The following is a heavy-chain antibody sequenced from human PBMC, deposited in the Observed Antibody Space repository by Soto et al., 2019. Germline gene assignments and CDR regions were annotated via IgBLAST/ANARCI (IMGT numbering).Heavy chain of an antibody. CDR1: GFTFDDYA. D-gene: IGHD2-2*01. J-gene: IGHJ6*03. CDR3: AKGFYCSSTSCYEGYYYYMDV. Sequence: GGSLRLSCAASGFTFDDYAMHWVRQAPGKGLEWVSGISWNSGSIGYADSVKGRFTISRDNAKNSLYLQMNSLRAEDTALYYCAKGFYCSSTSCYEGYYYYMDVWGKGTTVTVSS. V-gene: IGHV3-9*01. CDR2: ISWNSGSI.